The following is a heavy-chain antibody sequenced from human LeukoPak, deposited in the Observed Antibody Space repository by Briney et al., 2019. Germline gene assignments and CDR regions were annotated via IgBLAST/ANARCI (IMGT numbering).Heavy chain of an antibody. CDR2: INPNSGGT. CDR3: ARDGSVVVAARARRFDP. J-gene: IGHJ5*02. D-gene: IGHD2-15*01. V-gene: IGHV1-2*02. CDR1: GYTFTGYY. Sequence: ASVKVSCKASGYTFTGYYMHWVRQAPGQGLEWMGWINPNSGGTNYAQKFQGRVTMTRDTSISTAYMELSRLRSDDTAVYYCARDGSVVVAARARRFDPWGQGTLVTVSS.